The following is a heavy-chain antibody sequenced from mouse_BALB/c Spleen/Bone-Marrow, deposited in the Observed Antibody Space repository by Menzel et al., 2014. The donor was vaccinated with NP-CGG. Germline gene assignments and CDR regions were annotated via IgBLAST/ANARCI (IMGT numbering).Heavy chain of an antibody. CDR3: GRRDSSGYWFAY. J-gene: IGHJ3*01. CDR2: IRSKSNNYAT. D-gene: IGHD3-2*01. CDR1: GFTFNTYA. Sequence: EVQLVESGGGLVQPKGSLKLSCAASGFTFNTYAMNWVRQAPGKGLEWVARIRSKSNNYATYYADSVKDRFTISRDDSQSMLYLQMNNLKAEDTAMYCCGRRDSSGYWFAYWGQGTLVTVSA. V-gene: IGHV10-1*02.